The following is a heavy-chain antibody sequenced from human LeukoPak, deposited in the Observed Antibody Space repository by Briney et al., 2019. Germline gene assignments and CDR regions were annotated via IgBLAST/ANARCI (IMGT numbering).Heavy chain of an antibody. J-gene: IGHJ2*01. CDR2: ISGSGGST. CDR3: ARDTSTYWYFDL. V-gene: IGHV3-23*01. Sequence: GGSLRLSCAASGFTFSSYAMSWVRQAPGKGLEWVSAISGSGGSTYYADSVKGRLTISRDNSKNTLYLQMNSLRAEDTAVYYCARDTSTYWYFDLWGRGTLVTVSP. CDR1: GFTFSSYA. D-gene: IGHD1-26*01.